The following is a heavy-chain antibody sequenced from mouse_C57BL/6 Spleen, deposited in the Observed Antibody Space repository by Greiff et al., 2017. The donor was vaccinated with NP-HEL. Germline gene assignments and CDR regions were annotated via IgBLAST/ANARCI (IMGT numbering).Heavy chain of an antibody. CDR2: INPGSGGT. D-gene: IGHD1-1*01. V-gene: IGHV1-54*01. J-gene: IGHJ4*01. Sequence: VQLQQSGAELVRPGTSVKVSCKASGYAFTNYLIEWVKQRPGQGLEWIGVINPGSGGTNYNEKFKGKATLTADKSSSTAYMQLSSLTSEDSAVYYCARDYDSSYDYAMDYWGQGTSVTVSS. CDR1: GYAFTNYL. CDR3: ARDYDSSYDYAMDY.